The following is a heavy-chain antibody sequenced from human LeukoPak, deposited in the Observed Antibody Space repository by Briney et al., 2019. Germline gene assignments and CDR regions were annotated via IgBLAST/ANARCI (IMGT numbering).Heavy chain of an antibody. Sequence: SQTLSLTCTVSGDSISSSSYYWGWIRQPPGKGLEWIGSIYYSGSTYYNPSLKSRVTISVDTSKNQFSLKLSSVTAADTAVYYCARDHYGDYYWFDPWGQGTLVTVSS. J-gene: IGHJ5*02. V-gene: IGHV4-39*07. CDR1: GDSISSSSYY. CDR2: IYYSGST. CDR3: ARDHYGDYYWFDP. D-gene: IGHD4-17*01.